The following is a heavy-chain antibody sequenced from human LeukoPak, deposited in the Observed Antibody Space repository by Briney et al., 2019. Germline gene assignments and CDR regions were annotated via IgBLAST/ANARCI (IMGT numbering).Heavy chain of an antibody. Sequence: GASVKVSCKASGGTFSSYAISWVRQAPGQGLEWMGRIIPIFGTANYAQKFQGRVTITTDESTSTAYMELSSLRSEDTAVYYCARSYVCGSYRLDYWGQGTLVTVSS. CDR2: IIPIFGTA. CDR3: ARSYVCGSYRLDY. D-gene: IGHD3-16*02. V-gene: IGHV1-69*05. J-gene: IGHJ4*02. CDR1: GGTFSSYA.